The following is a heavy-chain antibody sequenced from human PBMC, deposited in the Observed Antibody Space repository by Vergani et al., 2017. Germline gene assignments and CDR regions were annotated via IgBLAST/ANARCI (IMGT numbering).Heavy chain of an antibody. CDR1: GFTFSSYS. CDR2: ISSSSSYI. CDR3: ARESDPYCSSTSCYQGAFDI. Sequence: EVQLVESGGGLVKPGGSLRLSCAASGFTFSSYSMNWVRQAPGKGLEWVSSISSSSSYIYYADSVKGRFTISRDNAKNSLYLQMNSLRAEDTAVYYCARESDPYCSSTSCYQGAFDIWGQGTMVTVSS. V-gene: IGHV3-21*01. D-gene: IGHD2-2*01. J-gene: IGHJ3*02.